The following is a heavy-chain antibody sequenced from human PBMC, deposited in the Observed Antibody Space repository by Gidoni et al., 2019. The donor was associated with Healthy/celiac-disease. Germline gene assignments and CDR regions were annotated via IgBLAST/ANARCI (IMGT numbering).Heavy chain of an antibody. Sequence: EVQLVESGGGLVQPGGSLRLSCAASGFTFSSYWMSWVRQAPGKGLEWVANIKQDGSEKYYVDSVKGRFTISRDNAKNSLYLQMNSLRAEDTAVYYCARDILTGYLGHYYYYGMDVWGQGTTVTVSS. V-gene: IGHV3-7*03. CDR3: ARDILTGYLGHYYYYGMDV. J-gene: IGHJ6*02. CDR2: IKQDGSEK. D-gene: IGHD3-9*01. CDR1: GFTFSSYW.